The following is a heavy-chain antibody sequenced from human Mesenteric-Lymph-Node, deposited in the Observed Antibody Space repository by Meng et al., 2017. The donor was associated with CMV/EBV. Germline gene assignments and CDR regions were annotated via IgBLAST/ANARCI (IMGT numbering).Heavy chain of an antibody. D-gene: IGHD3-9*01. Sequence: QVHLHQWGAGLLKPSEAFAVTCTVYGGSFSGYYWNWIRQSPEKGLEWIGKINHSGSTTYNPSFTSRIIISVDTSTNQISLNMSSVTAADTAVYYCARGSSYDILTGYFDYWGQGALVTVSS. J-gene: IGHJ4*02. CDR2: INHSGST. V-gene: IGHV4-34*01. CDR3: ARGSSYDILTGYFDY. CDR1: GGSFSGYY.